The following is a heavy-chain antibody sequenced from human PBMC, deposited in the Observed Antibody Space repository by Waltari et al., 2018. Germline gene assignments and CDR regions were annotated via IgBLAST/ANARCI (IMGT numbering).Heavy chain of an antibody. CDR2: MYYSGAT. D-gene: IGHD3-9*01. CDR1: GASIRETPND. Sequence: QVQVHESGPGLVKPSATLSLTCAVSGASIRETPNDCGWVRQPPGKGLEWIGTMYYSGATYYNPSLGSRVTISGDPPKNQFSLRLNSVTAADTAIYYCVRGRYSSTWFQNWFDPWGQGTLVTVSS. V-gene: IGHV4-39*07. J-gene: IGHJ5*02. CDR3: VRGRYSSTWFQNWFDP.